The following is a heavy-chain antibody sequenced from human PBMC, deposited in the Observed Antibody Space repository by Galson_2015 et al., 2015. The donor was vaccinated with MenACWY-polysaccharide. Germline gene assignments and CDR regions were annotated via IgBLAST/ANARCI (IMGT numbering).Heavy chain of an antibody. D-gene: IGHD6-6*01. Sequence: GNYYWSWIQQPPGKGLEWIAYIYHSGSTSYNPSLKSRVTISLDTSKNQFSLKLSSVTAADTAVYYCARDPWGSSSWFDPWGQGTLVTVSS. V-gene: IGHV4-61*01. CDR2: IYHSGST. CDR3: ARDPWGSSSWFDP. J-gene: IGHJ5*02. CDR1: GNYY.